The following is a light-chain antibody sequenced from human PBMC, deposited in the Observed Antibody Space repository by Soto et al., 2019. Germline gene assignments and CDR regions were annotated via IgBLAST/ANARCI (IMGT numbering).Light chain of an antibody. J-gene: IGKJ4*01. V-gene: IGKV3-15*01. CDR1: QSVSIK. CDR3: QQYNDWPPQLT. Sequence: EIVMTQSPATLSVSPGERATVSCRASQSVSIKLAWYQQKPGQAPRLLIYAASTRATDIPARFSGSGSGTEFTLTSSSLQSEDSAVYYCQQYNDWPPQLTFGGGTKVEIK. CDR2: AAS.